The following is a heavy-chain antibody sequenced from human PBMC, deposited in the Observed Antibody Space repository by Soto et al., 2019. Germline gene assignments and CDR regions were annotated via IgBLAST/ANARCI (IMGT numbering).Heavy chain of an antibody. Sequence: QVQLQESGPGLVKPSETMSLSCTVSGGSISSYYWSWFRQSPGKRMEWIGYVHHSWGSSYNPSLQSRVAISLDTCKSQFSLKVTSVTATDTSVYYCARQGFGPLHGLVGVWGQGTTVTVSS. V-gene: IGHV4-59*08. CDR1: GGSISSYY. D-gene: IGHD3-10*01. CDR2: VHHSWGS. J-gene: IGHJ6*02. CDR3: ARQGFGPLHGLVGV.